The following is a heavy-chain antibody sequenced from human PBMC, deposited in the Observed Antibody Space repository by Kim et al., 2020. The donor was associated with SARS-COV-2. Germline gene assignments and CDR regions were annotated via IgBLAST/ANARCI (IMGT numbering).Heavy chain of an antibody. D-gene: IGHD3-16*01. CDR3: AKDKGVTSFDY. J-gene: IGHJ4*02. V-gene: IGHV3-30*02. Sequence: YADYVKGRFPISRDDSKNTLYLQMSSLRVEDTAVYYCAKDKGVTSFDYWGQGTLVTVSS.